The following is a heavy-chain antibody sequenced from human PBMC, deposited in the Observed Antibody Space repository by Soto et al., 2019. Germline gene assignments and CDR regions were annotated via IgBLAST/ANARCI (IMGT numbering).Heavy chain of an antibody. Sequence: QVQLQQWGAGLLKPSETLSLTCAVYGGSFSGYYWSWIRQPPGKGLEWIGEINHSGSTNYNPSLKSRVTMSVDTSKNQFSLKLSSVTAADTAVYYCARRRITGAWDYWGQGTLVTVSS. CDR2: INHSGST. J-gene: IGHJ4*02. V-gene: IGHV4-34*01. D-gene: IGHD1-26*01. CDR1: GGSFSGYY. CDR3: ARRRITGAWDY.